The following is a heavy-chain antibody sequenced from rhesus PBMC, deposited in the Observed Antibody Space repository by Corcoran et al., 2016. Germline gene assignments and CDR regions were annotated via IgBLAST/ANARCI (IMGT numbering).Heavy chain of an antibody. V-gene: IGHV4S10*01. J-gene: IGHJ1*01. CDR2: IYGRSTST. CDR3: ARGSIAAGRYFEF. Sequence: QVQLQESGPGVVKPSETLSLTCAVSGGSISDSYRWSWIRQPPGKGLEWIGYIYGRSTSTNYNHSLKSRVTISKDTSKNQCSVKLSSVTAADTAVYYCARGSIAAGRYFEFWGQGALVTVSS. D-gene: IGHD6-13*01. CDR1: GGSISDSYR.